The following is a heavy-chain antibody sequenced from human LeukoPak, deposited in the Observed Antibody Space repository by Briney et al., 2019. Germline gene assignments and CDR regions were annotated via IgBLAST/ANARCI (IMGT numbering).Heavy chain of an antibody. D-gene: IGHD6-13*01. CDR1: GYTFINFA. J-gene: IGHJ4*02. V-gene: IGHV1-3*01. CDR2: INAGNGNT. Sequence: ASVRVSCKASGYTFINFAINWGRQAPGQRPEWMGWINAGNGNTKYSQKFQGRVAITRDTSASTVYMELSSLTSEDTAVYYCARGPRAAADDYWGQGTLVTVSS. CDR3: ARGPRAAADDY.